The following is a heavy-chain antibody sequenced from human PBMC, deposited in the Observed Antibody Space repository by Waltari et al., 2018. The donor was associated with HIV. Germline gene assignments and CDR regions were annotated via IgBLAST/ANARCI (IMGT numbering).Heavy chain of an antibody. Sequence: VQLQQSGPRLMKPSETLSLTCIASGGSINSYYCNWIRQPAGKALEWIGRIYASGSATDSPSSKSRVSMSIATSKDHFSLNLTSVTSADTAVYYCAKGTYYCDTSSGYPPLDLWGRGTLVTVSS. CDR1: GGSINSYY. CDR3: AKGTYYCDTSSGYPPLDL. CDR2: IYASGSA. J-gene: IGHJ2*01. V-gene: IGHV4-4*07. D-gene: IGHD3-22*01.